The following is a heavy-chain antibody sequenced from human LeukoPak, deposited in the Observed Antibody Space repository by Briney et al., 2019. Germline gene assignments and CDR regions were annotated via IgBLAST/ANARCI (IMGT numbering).Heavy chain of an antibody. CDR2: INHSGST. CDR1: GGSFSGYY. V-gene: IGHV4-34*01. D-gene: IGHD3-10*01. CDR3: ARDTLTMVRGVIV. J-gene: IGHJ4*02. Sequence: SETLSLTCAVYGGSFSGYYGSWIRQPPGKGLEWIGEINHSGSTNYNPSLKSRVTISVDTSKNQFSLKLSSVTAADTAVYYCARDTLTMVRGVIVWGQGTLVTVSS.